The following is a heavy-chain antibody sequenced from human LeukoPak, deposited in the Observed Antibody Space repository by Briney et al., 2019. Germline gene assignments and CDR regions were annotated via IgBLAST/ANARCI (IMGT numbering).Heavy chain of an antibody. CDR3: ARRLPSNFGFDY. V-gene: IGHV4-38-2*02. D-gene: IGHD4-11*01. CDR1: GYSISSGYY. Sequence: PSETLSLTCTVSGYSISSGYYWGWIRQPPGKGLEWIGSIYHSGSTYYNPSLKSRVTISVDTSKDQFSLKLSSLTAADTAVYYCARRLPSNFGFDYWGQGTLVTVSS. J-gene: IGHJ4*02. CDR2: IYHSGST.